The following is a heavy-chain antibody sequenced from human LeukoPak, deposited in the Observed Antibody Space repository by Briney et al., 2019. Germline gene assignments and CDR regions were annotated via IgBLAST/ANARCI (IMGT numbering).Heavy chain of an antibody. CDR2: INAGNGNT. D-gene: IGHD3-22*01. J-gene: IGHJ3*02. V-gene: IGHV1-3*01. Sequence: ASVKVSCKASGYDFTSYAMHWVRQAPGQRLEWMGWINAGNGNTKYSQKFQDRVTVTRDTSTSTAYMELSSLRSEDTAVYYCAEDEKGYYHDTSGYPDAFDIWGQGTMVTVSS. CDR3: AEDEKGYYHDTSGYPDAFDI. CDR1: GYDFTSYA.